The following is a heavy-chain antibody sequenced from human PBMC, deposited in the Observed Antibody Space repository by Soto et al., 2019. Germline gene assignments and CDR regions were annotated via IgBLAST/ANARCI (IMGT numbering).Heavy chain of an antibody. Sequence: GGSLRLSCSASGFTFSSYAMHWVRQAPGKGLEYVSAISRNGCSTYYGDSVKGRFTISRDNSKNTLYLQMSSLRAEDTAVYYCVKDLQTGPVDYWGQGTLVTVSS. V-gene: IGHV3-64D*08. CDR2: ISRNGCST. D-gene: IGHD1-1*01. CDR3: VKDLQTGPVDY. CDR1: GFTFSSYA. J-gene: IGHJ4*02.